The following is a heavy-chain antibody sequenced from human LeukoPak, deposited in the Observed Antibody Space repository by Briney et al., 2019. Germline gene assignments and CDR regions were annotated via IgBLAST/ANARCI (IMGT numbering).Heavy chain of an antibody. Sequence: SETLSLTCAVYGGSFSGYYWSWIRQLAGKGLEWIGRIYTSGGTVYNPSLKSRVTMSVDTSKNQFSLKLSSVTAADTAVYYCARGVFYYDTSGRGYYFDYWGQGTLVTVSS. D-gene: IGHD3-22*01. V-gene: IGHV4-59*10. CDR3: ARGVFYYDTSGRGYYFDY. J-gene: IGHJ4*02. CDR1: GGSFSGYY. CDR2: IYTSGGT.